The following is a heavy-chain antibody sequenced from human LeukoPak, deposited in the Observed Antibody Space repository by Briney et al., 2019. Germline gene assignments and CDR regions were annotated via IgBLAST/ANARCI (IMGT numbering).Heavy chain of an antibody. CDR1: GFTFSSYG. CDR3: AKARLRTTGNPSH. V-gene: IGHV3-30*02. D-gene: IGHD1-1*01. CDR2: IWYGGSNK. Sequence: PGGSLRLSCAASGFTFSSYGMHWVRQAPGKGLEWVEVIWYGGSNKYYADSVKGRFTISRDNSKNTLYLQMNSLRAEDTAVYYCAKARLRTTGNPSHWGQGTLVTVSS. J-gene: IGHJ4*02.